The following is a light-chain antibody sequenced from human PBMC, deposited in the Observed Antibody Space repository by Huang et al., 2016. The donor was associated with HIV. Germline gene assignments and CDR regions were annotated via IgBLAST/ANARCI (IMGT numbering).Light chain of an antibody. CDR2: GAS. CDR1: QSVSSSY. J-gene: IGKJ2*01. CDR3: QQYGSSRRT. Sequence: ELVLTQSPGTLSLSPGERATLSCRASQSVSSSYLAWYQQKPGQAPRLLSYGASSRATGIPDRFSGSGSGTDFTLTISRLEPEDFAVYYCQQYGSSRRTFGQGTKLEIK. V-gene: IGKV3-20*01.